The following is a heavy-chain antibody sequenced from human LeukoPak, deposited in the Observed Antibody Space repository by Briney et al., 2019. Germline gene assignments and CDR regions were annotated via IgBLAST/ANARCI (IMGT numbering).Heavy chain of an antibody. CDR1: GFTFCSSA. D-gene: IGHD3-22*01. CDR2: ISNNGGYT. CDR3: ALKGGHYYHFDA. V-gene: IGHV3-23*01. J-gene: IGHJ4*02. Sequence: GGSLRLSCAASGFTFCSSAMSWVRQAPGKGLEWVSAISNNGGYTYYADSVKGRFTISRDNSENTLYLQMNSPRAEDTATYYCALKGGHYYHFDAWGQGTLVTVSS.